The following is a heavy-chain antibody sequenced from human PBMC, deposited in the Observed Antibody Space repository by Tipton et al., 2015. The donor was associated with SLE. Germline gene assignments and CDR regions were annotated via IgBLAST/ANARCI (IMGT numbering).Heavy chain of an antibody. D-gene: IGHD3-10*01. CDR1: GFTFSSYS. Sequence: GSLRLSCAASGFTFSSYSMNWVRQAPGKGLEWVSSISTSSSYIYYADSVKGRFTISRDNAKNSLYLQMNSLRAEDTAVYYCARVHVLLWFGELSPSYYYYYYMDVWGKGTTVTVSS. V-gene: IGHV3-21*01. J-gene: IGHJ6*03. CDR2: ISTSSSYI. CDR3: ARVHVLLWFGELSPSYYYYYYMDV.